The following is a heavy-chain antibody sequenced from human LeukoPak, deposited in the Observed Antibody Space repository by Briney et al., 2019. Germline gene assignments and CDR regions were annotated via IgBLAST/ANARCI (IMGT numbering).Heavy chain of an antibody. CDR3: AVDTIINYYDSSGYFDY. CDR1: GGTFSSYA. V-gene: IGHV1-69*05. Sequence: SVKVSCKASGGTFSSYAISWVRQAPGQGLEWMGGIIPIFGTANYAQKFQGRVTITTDESTSTAYMELSSLRSEDTAVYYCAVDTIINYYDSSGYFDYWGQGTLVTVSS. CDR2: IIPIFGTA. J-gene: IGHJ4*02. D-gene: IGHD3-22*01.